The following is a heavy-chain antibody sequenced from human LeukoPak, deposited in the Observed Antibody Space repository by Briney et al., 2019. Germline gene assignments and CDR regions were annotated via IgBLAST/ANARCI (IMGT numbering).Heavy chain of an antibody. CDR1: GGSISSYY. D-gene: IGHD1-1*01. J-gene: IGHJ5*02. Sequence: SETLSLTCTVSGGSISSYYWGWIRQPPGKGLEWIGSIYYSGSTYYNPSLKSRVTISVDTSKNQFSLKLSSVTAADTAVYYCARDHPSAPDWNGPWGQGTLVTVSS. CDR3: ARDHPSAPDWNGP. CDR2: IYYSGST. V-gene: IGHV4-39*07.